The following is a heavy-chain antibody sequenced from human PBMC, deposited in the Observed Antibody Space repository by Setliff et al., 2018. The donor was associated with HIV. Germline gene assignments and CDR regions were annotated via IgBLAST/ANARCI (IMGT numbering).Heavy chain of an antibody. CDR1: GYNFNTYY. V-gene: IGHV1-2*06. CDR3: ARGGPEFLSVGDLGDY. Sequence: ASVKVSCKASGYNFNTYYIHFIRQAPGHGLEWMGRINPKSGGTNYGQKIQGRVTMTRDTYKNTAYMDLSNLRSDDTAFYFCARGGPEFLSVGDLGDYWGQGTLVTVXS. J-gene: IGHJ4*02. CDR2: INPKSGGT. D-gene: IGHD3-10*01.